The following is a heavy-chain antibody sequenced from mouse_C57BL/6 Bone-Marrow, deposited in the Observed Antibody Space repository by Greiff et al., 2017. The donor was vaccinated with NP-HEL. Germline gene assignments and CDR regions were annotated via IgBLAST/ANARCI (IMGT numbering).Heavy chain of an antibody. D-gene: IGHD2-4*01. CDR1: GYTFTSYW. CDR3: ARSGGYDYDFDY. V-gene: IGHV1-53*01. Sequence: QVQLQQPGTELVKPGASVKLSCKASGYTFTSYWMHWVKQRPGQGLEWIGNINPSNGGTNYNEKFKSKATLTVDKSSSTAYMQLRSLTSEDSAVYYCARSGGYDYDFDYWGQGTTLTVSS. J-gene: IGHJ2*01. CDR2: INPSNGGT.